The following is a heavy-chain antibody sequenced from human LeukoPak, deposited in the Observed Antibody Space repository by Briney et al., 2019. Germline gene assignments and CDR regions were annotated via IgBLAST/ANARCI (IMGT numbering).Heavy chain of an antibody. V-gene: IGHV1-18*01. Sequence: ASVKVSCKASGYTFTSYGISWVRQAPGQGLEWMGWISAYNGNTNYAQKLQGRVTMTTDTSTSTAYMELRSLRSDDTAVYYCARDREPTLDYYYGMDVWGQGTTVTVSS. CDR3: ARDREPTLDYYYGMDV. J-gene: IGHJ6*02. CDR2: ISAYNGNT. CDR1: GYTFTSYG. D-gene: IGHD1-26*01.